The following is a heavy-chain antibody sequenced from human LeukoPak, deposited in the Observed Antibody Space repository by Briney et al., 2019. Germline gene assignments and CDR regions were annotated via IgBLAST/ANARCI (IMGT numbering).Heavy chain of an antibody. CDR2: ISTYNGNA. V-gene: IGHV1-18*01. CDR3: AKAPNYSGSGSPLFDY. J-gene: IGHJ4*02. CDR1: GYSFTTYG. D-gene: IGHD3-10*01. Sequence: ASVKVSCKASGYSFTTYGISWVRQTPGQGLEWMGWISTYNGNANYAQKLQGRVTMTTDTSTSTAYMELTSLRSDDTAVYYCAKAPNYSGSGSPLFDYWGQGTLVTVSS.